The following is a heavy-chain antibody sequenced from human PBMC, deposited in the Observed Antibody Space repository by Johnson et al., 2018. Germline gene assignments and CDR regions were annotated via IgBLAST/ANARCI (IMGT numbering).Heavy chain of an antibody. J-gene: IGHJ6*02. Sequence: QVQLVQSGAEVKKPGSSVQVSCKASGGTFSSSAISWVRQAPGQGLEWMGGIIPIFGTANYAQKFQGRVPITAYESTSTAYMELSSLRSEDTAVYYCARDKITMVRGVIPYYYGMDVWGQGTTVTVSS. V-gene: IGHV1-69*01. CDR3: ARDKITMVRGVIPYYYGMDV. D-gene: IGHD3-10*01. CDR2: IIPIFGTA. CDR1: GGTFSSSA.